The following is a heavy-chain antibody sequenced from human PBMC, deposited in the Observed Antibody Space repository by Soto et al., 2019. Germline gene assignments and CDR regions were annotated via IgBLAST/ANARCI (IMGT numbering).Heavy chain of an antibody. D-gene: IGHD5-12*01. Sequence: QLQLQESGSGLVKPSQTLSLTCAVSGGSISSGGYSWSWIQQPPGKGLEWIGYIYHSGSTYYNPSLKSRVTISVDRSKNQFSLKLSSVTAADTAVYYCARDSGYGYFDYWGQGTLVTVSS. CDR2: IYHSGST. J-gene: IGHJ4*02. CDR1: GGSISSGGYS. V-gene: IGHV4-30-2*01. CDR3: ARDSGYGYFDY.